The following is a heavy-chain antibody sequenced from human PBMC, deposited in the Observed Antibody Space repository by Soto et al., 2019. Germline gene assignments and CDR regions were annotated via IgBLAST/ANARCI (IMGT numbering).Heavy chain of an antibody. CDR2: ISSSSSTI. CDR1: GFTFSSYS. J-gene: IGHJ4*02. D-gene: IGHD1-20*01. Sequence: GGSLRLSCAASGFTFSSYSMNWVRQAPGKGLEWVIFISSSSSTIYYVDSVKGRFSISRDNSRNTLYLQMNSLRPEDTATYYCAKVGRNWNPDYWGQGTLVTVSS. CDR3: AKVGRNWNPDY. V-gene: IGHV3-48*01.